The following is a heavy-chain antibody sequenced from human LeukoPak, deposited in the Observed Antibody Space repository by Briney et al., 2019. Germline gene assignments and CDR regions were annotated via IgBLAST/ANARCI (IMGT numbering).Heavy chain of an antibody. CDR2: ISYDGSNK. D-gene: IGHD3-10*01. J-gene: IGHJ4*02. Sequence: GGSLRLSCAASGFTFSSYGMHWVRQAPGKGLEWVAVISYDGSNKYYADSVKGRFTISRDNSKNTLYLQVNSLRAEDTAVYYCAKDADLDYYGSGSPFDYWGQGTLVTVSS. CDR1: GFTFSSYG. CDR3: AKDADLDYYGSGSPFDY. V-gene: IGHV3-30*18.